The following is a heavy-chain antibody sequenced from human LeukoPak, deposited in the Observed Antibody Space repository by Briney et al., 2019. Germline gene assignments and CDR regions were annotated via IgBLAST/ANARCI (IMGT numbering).Heavy chain of an antibody. V-gene: IGHV4-4*07. Sequence: SETLSLTCTVSGGSISSYYWSWIRQPAGKGLEWIGRIYTSGSTNYNPSLKSRVTMSVDTSKNQFSLKLSSVTAADTAVYYCVRWGHIVVVTAISNAFDIWGQGTMVTVSS. CDR2: IYTSGST. D-gene: IGHD2-21*02. J-gene: IGHJ3*02. CDR1: GGSISSYY. CDR3: VRWGHIVVVTAISNAFDI.